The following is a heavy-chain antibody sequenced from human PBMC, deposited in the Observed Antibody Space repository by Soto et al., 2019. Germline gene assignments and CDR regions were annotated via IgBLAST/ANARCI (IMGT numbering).Heavy chain of an antibody. Sequence: PLETLCLTCGVYDGSLSYDDYTWTRQSPGKGLEWIGEIHPSGSTYYNPFLKTRVTLSQDTSKKQFSLNLISVTAADTGEYYCARGNDAYKGGRTWGQGTLVTVSS. CDR3: ARGNDAYKGGRT. CDR1: DGSLSYDD. V-gene: IGHV4-34*01. CDR2: IHPSGST. D-gene: IGHD1-1*01. J-gene: IGHJ5*02.